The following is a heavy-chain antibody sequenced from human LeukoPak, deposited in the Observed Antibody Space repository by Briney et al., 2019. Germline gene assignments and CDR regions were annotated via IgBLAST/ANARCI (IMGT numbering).Heavy chain of an antibody. CDR1: GGSISSCY. Sequence: PSETLSLTCTVSGGSISSCYWSWIRQPPGKGLEWIGYIYYSGSTYDNPSLKSRVTISVDTSKNQFSLKLSSVTAADTAVYYCAREAEDCSSTSCFFDYWGQGTLVTVSS. V-gene: IGHV4-59*12. CDR2: IYYSGST. J-gene: IGHJ4*02. CDR3: AREAEDCSSTSCFFDY. D-gene: IGHD2-2*01.